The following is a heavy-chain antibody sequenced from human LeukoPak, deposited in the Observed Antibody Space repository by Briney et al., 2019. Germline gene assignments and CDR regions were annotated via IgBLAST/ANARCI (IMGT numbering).Heavy chain of an antibody. Sequence: GGSLRLPCAALGFPFSSFAMSGAREAPGRGLEGVSGISDRGVSAYSAASLKGQFTISRDNSNNTLYLQMNSLRAEDTAMYYCAQMGGVRGIVNMAGEYYGMDVWGQGTTVTVSS. CDR3: AQMGGVRGIVNMAGEYYGMDV. D-gene: IGHD3-10*02. CDR1: GFPFSSFA. J-gene: IGHJ6*02. CDR2: ISDRGVSA. V-gene: IGHV3-23*01.